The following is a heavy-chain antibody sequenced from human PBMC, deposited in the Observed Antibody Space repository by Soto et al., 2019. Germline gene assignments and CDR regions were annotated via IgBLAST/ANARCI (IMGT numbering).Heavy chain of an antibody. CDR1: GFTFSTYV. D-gene: IGHD3-10*01. CDR2: ISGSAVST. V-gene: IGHV3-23*01. Sequence: EVQLLESGGGVVQPGGSLILSCAASGFTFSTYVMAWVRQAPGKGLEWVSGISGSAVSTNHADSVKGRFIISRDNSKNMVYLQMNSLRAEDTAVYYCACLAWFGDPVPPFDCWGQGTVVTVSS. CDR3: ACLAWFGDPVPPFDC. J-gene: IGHJ4*02.